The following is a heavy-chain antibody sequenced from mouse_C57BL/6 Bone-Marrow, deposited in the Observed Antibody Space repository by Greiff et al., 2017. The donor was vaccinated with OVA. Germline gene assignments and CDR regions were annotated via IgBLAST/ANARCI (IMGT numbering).Heavy chain of an antibody. V-gene: IGHV14-4*01. CDR2: IDPENGDT. CDR3: TTCRY. Sequence: VQLQQSGAELVRPGASVKLSCTASGFNFKDDCMHWVKERPEQGLEWIGWIDPENGDTEYASEYQGKATITADTSSKTVYLHLSSLTSEDTAVYYCTTCRYWGQGTTLTVSS. CDR1: GFNFKDDC. J-gene: IGHJ2*01.